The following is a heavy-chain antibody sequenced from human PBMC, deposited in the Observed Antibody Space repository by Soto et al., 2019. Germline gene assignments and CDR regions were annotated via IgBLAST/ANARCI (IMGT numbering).Heavy chain of an antibody. V-gene: IGHV4-61*01. CDR1: GSSDNSGTYY. CDR2: IYDSGIT. Sequence: SETLSLTCTVSGSSDNSGTYYWSWIRQPPGKGLEWIGSIYDSGITNYNPSLKSRVTISVDTSKDQFSLRLTSVTAADTAVYYCARSRYYDTLTGYYYFDYWGQGALVTVSS. CDR3: ARSRYYDTLTGYYYFDY. J-gene: IGHJ4*02. D-gene: IGHD3-9*01.